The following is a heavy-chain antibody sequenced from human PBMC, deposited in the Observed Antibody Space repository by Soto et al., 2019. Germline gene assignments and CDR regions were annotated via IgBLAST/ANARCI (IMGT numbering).Heavy chain of an antibody. V-gene: IGHV1-2*04. CDR1: GYSFTNYH. CDR3: ARGDSTDCSNGVCSFFYNHDMDV. J-gene: IGHJ6*02. CDR2: INPKSGGT. D-gene: IGHD2-8*01. Sequence: ASVKVSCKASGYSFTNYHIHWVRQAPGQGLEWLGRINPKSGGTSTAQKFQGWVTMTTDTSISTASMELTRLTSDDTAIYYCARGDSTDCSNGVCSFFYNHDMDVWGQGTTVTVSS.